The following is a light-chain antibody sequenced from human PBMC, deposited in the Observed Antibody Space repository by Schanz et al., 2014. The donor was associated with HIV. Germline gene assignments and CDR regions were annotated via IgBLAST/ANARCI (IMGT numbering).Light chain of an antibody. J-gene: IGKJ4*01. V-gene: IGKV3-11*01. CDR1: QSVSSN. Sequence: EIVMTQSPATLSVSPGERATLSCRASQSVSSNLAWYQQKRDQPPRLVIYATSTRAAGIPDRFSGTGSGTDFTLTISSLEPEDFAVYYCQHRSNWPLTFGGGTKVEIK. CDR3: QHRSNWPLT. CDR2: ATS.